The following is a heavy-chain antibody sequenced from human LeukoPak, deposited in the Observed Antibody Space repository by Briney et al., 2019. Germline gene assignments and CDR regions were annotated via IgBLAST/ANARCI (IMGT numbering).Heavy chain of an antibody. CDR2: IWYDGSNK. CDR3: AREAYDFWSGYLRPGPGLYGMDV. Sequence: GGSLRLSCAASGFTFSSYGMHWVRQAPGKGLEWVAVIWYDGSNKYYADSVEGRFTISRDNSKNTLYLQMNSLRAEDTAVYYCAREAYDFWSGYLRPGPGLYGMDVWGQGTTVTVSS. D-gene: IGHD3-3*01. V-gene: IGHV3-33*01. J-gene: IGHJ6*02. CDR1: GFTFSSYG.